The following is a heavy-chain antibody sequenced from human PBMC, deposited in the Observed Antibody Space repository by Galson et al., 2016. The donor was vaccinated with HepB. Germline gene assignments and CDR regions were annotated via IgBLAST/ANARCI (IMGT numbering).Heavy chain of an antibody. CDR2: LWQDGSKK. J-gene: IGHJ4*02. D-gene: IGHD1-20*01. CDR1: GFTFGSYV. Sequence: SLRLSCAASGFTFGSYVMHWVRQAPGKGLEWVAALWQDGSKKEYVAFVKGRFVISRDNSKSTLYLYMDSVRVEDTAVYYCVRDGDPYKWNFDYWGQGALVTVSS. V-gene: IGHV3-33*01. CDR3: VRDGDPYKWNFDY.